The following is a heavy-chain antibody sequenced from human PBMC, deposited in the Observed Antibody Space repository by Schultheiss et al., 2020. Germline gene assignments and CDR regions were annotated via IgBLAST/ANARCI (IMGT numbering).Heavy chain of an antibody. D-gene: IGHD1-1*01. V-gene: IGHV3-21*01. CDR1: GFTFSSYS. CDR3: ARVWTNPYYYYYGMDV. Sequence: GGSLRLSCAASGFTFSSYSMNWVRQAPGKGLEWVSSISSSSSYIYYADSVKGRFTISRDNANNSLYLQMNSLRAEDTAVYYCARVWTNPYYYYYGMDVWGQGTTVTVSS. CDR2: ISSSSSYI. J-gene: IGHJ6*02.